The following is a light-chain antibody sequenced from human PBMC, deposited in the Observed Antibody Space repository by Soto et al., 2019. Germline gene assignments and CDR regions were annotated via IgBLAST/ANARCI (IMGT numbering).Light chain of an antibody. CDR1: QSVSSN. Sequence: DIMLTQSPGTLSLSPGERATLSCRASQSVSSNLAWYQQKPGQAPRLLIYGASSRATGIPDRFSGSGSGTDFTLTIDGLEPEDFVVYYCQLYGVSPITFGQGTLLEIK. J-gene: IGKJ5*01. CDR2: GAS. CDR3: QLYGVSPIT. V-gene: IGKV3-20*01.